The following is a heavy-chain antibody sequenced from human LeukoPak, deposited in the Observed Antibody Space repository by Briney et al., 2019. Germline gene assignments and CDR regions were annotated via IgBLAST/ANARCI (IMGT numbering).Heavy chain of an antibody. CDR1: GGSISSYY. D-gene: IGHD6-19*01. Sequence: SETLSLTCTVSGGSISSYYWSWIRQPAGKGLEWIGRIYTSGSTNYNPSLKSRVTMSVDTSKNQVSLKLSSVTAADTAVYYCASGYSSGWPDFWAQGTLVTVSS. V-gene: IGHV4-4*07. J-gene: IGHJ4*02. CDR3: ASGYSSGWPDF. CDR2: IYTSGST.